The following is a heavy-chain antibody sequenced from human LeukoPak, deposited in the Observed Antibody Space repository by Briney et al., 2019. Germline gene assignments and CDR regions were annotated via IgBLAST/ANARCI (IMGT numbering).Heavy chain of an antibody. D-gene: IGHD3-22*01. CDR2: IYYTGST. J-gene: IGHJ4*02. Sequence: SETLSLTCTVSGGSISSYYWSWIRQPPGKELEWIGYIYYTGSTYYNPSLKSRVTISVDTSKNQFSLKLSSVTAADTAVYYCARLDDSSGYWPFDYWGQGTLVTVSS. CDR1: GGSISSYY. CDR3: ARLDDSSGYWPFDY. V-gene: IGHV4-59*04.